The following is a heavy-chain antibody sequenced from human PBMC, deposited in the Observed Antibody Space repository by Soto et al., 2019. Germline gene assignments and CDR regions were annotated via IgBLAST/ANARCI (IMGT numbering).Heavy chain of an antibody. CDR2: ISGSGSTI. CDR3: ARRGYSYGYYYYGLDV. Sequence: EVHLLESGGGFVQPGGSLRLSCVASGFTFSSYAMTWVRQAPGKGLEWVASISGSGSTIYYTDSVKGRFTISRDNAKNSLYLQMSSLRAEDTAVYYCARRGYSYGYYYYGLDVWGQGTTVTVSS. CDR1: GFTFSSYA. D-gene: IGHD5-18*01. V-gene: IGHV3-23*01. J-gene: IGHJ6*02.